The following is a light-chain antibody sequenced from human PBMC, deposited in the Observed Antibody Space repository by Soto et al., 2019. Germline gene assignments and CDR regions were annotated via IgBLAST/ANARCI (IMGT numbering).Light chain of an antibody. CDR2: GAS. CDR3: QQYDSSRT. Sequence: EIVLTQSPGTLSLSPGERVTLSCRASQSVDSRFLAWYQQKPGQAPRLLVYGASIRATGIPDRFSGSGSGTEFTLSIRRLEHEDFAVYYCQQYDSSRTFGQGTKVEMK. CDR1: QSVDSRF. J-gene: IGKJ1*01. V-gene: IGKV3-20*01.